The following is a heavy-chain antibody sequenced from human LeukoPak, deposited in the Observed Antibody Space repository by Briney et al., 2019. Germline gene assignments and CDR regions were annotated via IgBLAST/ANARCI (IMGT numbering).Heavy chain of an antibody. J-gene: IGHJ3*02. CDR3: ARDLVDYGDYFTHAFDI. V-gene: IGHV4-59*01. D-gene: IGHD4-17*01. CDR1: GGSISSYY. CDR2: IYYSGST. Sequence: SETLSLTCTVSGGSISSYYWSWVRQPPGKGLEWIGYIYYSGSTNYNPSLKSRVTISVDTSKNQFSLKLSSVTAADTAVYYCARDLVDYGDYFTHAFDIWGQGTMVTVSS.